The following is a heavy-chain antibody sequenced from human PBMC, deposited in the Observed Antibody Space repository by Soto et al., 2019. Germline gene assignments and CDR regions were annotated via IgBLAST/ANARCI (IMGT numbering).Heavy chain of an antibody. V-gene: IGHV5-10-1*01. Sequence: GESLKISCKGSGYSFTSYWISWVGRMPGKGLEGMARIDPSDSYTNYSPSFQGHVTISADKSISTAYLQWSSLKASDTAMYYCARLQAAAGDNDLTFDYWGQGTLVTVSS. CDR2: IDPSDSYT. CDR3: ARLQAAAGDNDLTFDY. D-gene: IGHD6-13*01. J-gene: IGHJ4*02. CDR1: GYSFTSYW.